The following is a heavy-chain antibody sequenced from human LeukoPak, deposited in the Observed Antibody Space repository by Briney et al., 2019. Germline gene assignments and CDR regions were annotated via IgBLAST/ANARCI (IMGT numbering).Heavy chain of an antibody. V-gene: IGHV4-34*01. D-gene: IGHD3-22*01. CDR3: ARGGRKLYYYDSSGPRTPFDY. CDR2: INHSGST. Sequence: PSETLSLTCAVYGGSFSGYYWSWIRQPPGKGLEWIGEINHSGSTNYNPSLTSRVTISVDTSKNQFSLKLSSVTAADTAVYYCARGGRKLYYYDSSGPRTPFDYWGQGTLVTVSS. J-gene: IGHJ4*02. CDR1: GGSFSGYY.